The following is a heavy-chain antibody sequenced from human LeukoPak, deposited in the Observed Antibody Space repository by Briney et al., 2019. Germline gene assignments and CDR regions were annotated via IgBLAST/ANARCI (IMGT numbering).Heavy chain of an antibody. J-gene: IGHJ5*02. CDR3: ARVLYYGGPERDNWFDP. CDR2: IYTSGST. Sequence: PSQTLSLTCTVSGGSISSGSYYWSWIRQPAGKGLEWIGRIYTSGSTTYNSSLKSRVTISLDTSKNHFSLRLSSVTAADTAVYYCARVLYYGGPERDNWFDPWGQGTLVTVSS. V-gene: IGHV4-61*02. CDR1: GGSISSGSYY. D-gene: IGHD4-23*01.